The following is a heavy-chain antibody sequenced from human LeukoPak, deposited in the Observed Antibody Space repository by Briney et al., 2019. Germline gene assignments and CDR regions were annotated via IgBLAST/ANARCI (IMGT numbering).Heavy chain of an antibody. J-gene: IGHJ6*04. CDR2: ISSSSSYI. CDR3: AAGGVIPQDYYYGMDV. D-gene: IGHD3-16*02. Sequence: GGPLRLSCAASGFTFSSYSMNWVRQAPGKGLEWVSSISSSSSYIYYADSVKGRFTISRDNAKNSLYLQMNSLRAEDTAVYYCAAGGVIPQDYYYGMDVWGKGTTVTVSS. CDR1: GFTFSSYS. V-gene: IGHV3-21*01.